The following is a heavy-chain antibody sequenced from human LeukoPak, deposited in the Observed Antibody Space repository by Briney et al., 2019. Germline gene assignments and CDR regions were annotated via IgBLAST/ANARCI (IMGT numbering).Heavy chain of an antibody. CDR2: IYTSGST. Sequence: SETLSLTCTVSGGSISSGSYCWSWIRQPAGKGLEWIGHIYTSGSTNYNPSLKSRVTMSVDTSKNQFSLKLSSVTAADTAVYYCARGKYYYDGSGYYRFDYWGQGTLVTVSS. CDR1: GGSISSGSYC. J-gene: IGHJ4*02. D-gene: IGHD3-22*01. CDR3: ARGKYYYDGSGYYRFDY. V-gene: IGHV4-61*09.